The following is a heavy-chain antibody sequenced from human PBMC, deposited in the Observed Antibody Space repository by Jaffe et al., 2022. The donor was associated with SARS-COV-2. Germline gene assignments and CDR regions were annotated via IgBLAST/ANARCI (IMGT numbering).Heavy chain of an antibody. CDR1: GYSFTSYW. J-gene: IGHJ6*03. Sequence: EVQLVQSGAEVKKPGESLKISCKGSGYSFTSYWIGWVRQMPGKGLEWMGIIYPGDSDTRYSPSFQGQVTISADKSISTAYLQWSSLKASDTAMYYCARLAWGYCSGGSCYDYYYYMDVWGKGTTVTVSS. D-gene: IGHD2-15*01. V-gene: IGHV5-51*01. CDR2: IYPGDSDT. CDR3: ARLAWGYCSGGSCYDYYYYMDV.